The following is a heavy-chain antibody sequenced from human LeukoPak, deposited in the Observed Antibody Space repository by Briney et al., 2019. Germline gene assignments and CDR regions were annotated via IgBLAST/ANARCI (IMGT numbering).Heavy chain of an antibody. J-gene: IGHJ3*02. CDR1: GGSISSSNW. D-gene: IGHD1-26*01. Sequence: SGTLSLTCAVSGGSISSSNWWSWVRPPPGKGLEWIGEIYHSGSTNYNPSLKSRVTISVDKSKNQFSLKLSSVTAADTAVYYCARGPYSGSYYAFDIWGQGTMVTVSS. V-gene: IGHV4-4*02. CDR3: ARGPYSGSYYAFDI. CDR2: IYHSGST.